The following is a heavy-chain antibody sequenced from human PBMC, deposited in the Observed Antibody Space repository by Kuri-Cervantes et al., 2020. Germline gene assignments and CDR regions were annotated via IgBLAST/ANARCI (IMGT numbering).Heavy chain of an antibody. J-gene: IGHJ6*02. Sequence: ASVKVSCKASGYTFTSYDINWVRQATGQGLEWMGWMNPNSGNTGYAQKFQGRVTMTRNTSISTAYMELSSLRSEDTAVYYCARNWGAVRYFDWYRVSPYYYYYGMDVWGQGTTVTVSS. V-gene: IGHV1-8*01. CDR1: GYTFTSYD. D-gene: IGHD3-9*01. CDR2: MNPNSGNT. CDR3: ARNWGAVRYFDWYRVSPYYYYYGMDV.